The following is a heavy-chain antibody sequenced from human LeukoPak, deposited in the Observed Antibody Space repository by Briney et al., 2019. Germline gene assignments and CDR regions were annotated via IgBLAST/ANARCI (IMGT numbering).Heavy chain of an antibody. CDR3: ARGITMIPAR. V-gene: IGHV4-4*02. D-gene: IGHD3-22*01. CDR1: GGSISSSNW. CDR2: IHHSGTT. J-gene: IGHJ4*02. Sequence: PSETLSLTCTVSGGSISSSNWWGWVRQPPGKGLECIGEIHHSGTTNYNPSLKSRVTISVDKSKNEFSLKLNSVTAADTAVYYCARGITMIPARWGQGTLVTVSS.